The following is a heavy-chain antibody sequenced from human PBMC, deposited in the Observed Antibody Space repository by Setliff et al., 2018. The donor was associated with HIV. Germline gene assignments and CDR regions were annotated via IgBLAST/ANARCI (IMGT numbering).Heavy chain of an antibody. J-gene: IGHJ6*03. CDR1: GGTFSSYA. CDR3: ARARAPYCGGDCYGYYYYYMDV. D-gene: IGHD2-21*01. CDR2: IIPIFGTA. Sequence: SVKVSCKASGGTFSSYAISWVRQAPGQGLEWMGGIIPIFGTANYAQKFQGRVTITADESTSTAYMELSSLRSEDTAVYYCARARAPYCGGDCYGYYYYYMDVWGKGTTVTVSS. V-gene: IGHV1-69*13.